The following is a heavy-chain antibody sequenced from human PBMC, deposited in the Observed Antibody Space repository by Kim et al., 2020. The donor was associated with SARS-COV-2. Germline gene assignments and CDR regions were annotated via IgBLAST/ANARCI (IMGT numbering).Heavy chain of an antibody. CDR2: IENGGST. V-gene: IGHV4-30-4*01. J-gene: IGHJ6*02. CDR3: ARDRVPYDSRGYPLAYYYAMDV. Sequence: SETLSLTCTVSGGSISSGNSYWSWVRQPPGKGLDWIGYIENGGSTNYNPSLKSRLTILEDTSKNQFSLKLRSVTAADTAVYYCARDRVPYDSRGYPLAYYYAMDVWGQGTTVTVSS. CDR1: GGSISSGNSY. D-gene: IGHD3-22*01.